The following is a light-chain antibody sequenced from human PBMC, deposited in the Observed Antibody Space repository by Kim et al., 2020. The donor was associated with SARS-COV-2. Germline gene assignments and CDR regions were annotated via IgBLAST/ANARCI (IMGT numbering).Light chain of an antibody. V-gene: IGKV3-15*01. Sequence: APRQRATRFCRASQCVSPNLAGYHQKPGQAPRLLIYGASTRATGIPARISGSGSGTDFTLTITSLQSEDFGIYYCQQYNNWFPFTFGQGTKLEI. J-gene: IGKJ2*01. CDR1: QCVSPN. CDR3: QQYNNWFPFT. CDR2: GAS.